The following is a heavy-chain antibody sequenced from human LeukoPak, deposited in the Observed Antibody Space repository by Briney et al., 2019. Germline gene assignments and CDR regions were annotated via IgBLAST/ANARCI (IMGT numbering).Heavy chain of an antibody. D-gene: IGHD3-9*01. J-gene: IGHJ4*02. CDR3: ARVSEYTKLRYFDWLLWLGSPFDY. Sequence: GASVKVSCKASGYTFTNYYFHWVRQAPGQGLEWMGWINPNSGGTNYAQKFQGRVTMTRDTSISTAYMELSSLRSEDTAVYYCARVSEYTKLRYFDWLLWLGSPFDYWGQGTLVTVSS. CDR1: GYTFTNYY. V-gene: IGHV1-2*02. CDR2: INPNSGGT.